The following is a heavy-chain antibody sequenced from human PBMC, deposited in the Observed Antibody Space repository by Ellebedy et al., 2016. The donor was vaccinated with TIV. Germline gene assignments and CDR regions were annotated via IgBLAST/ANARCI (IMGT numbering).Heavy chain of an antibody. CDR2: ISGSGGST. V-gene: IGHV3-23*01. Sequence: PGGSLRLSCAASGFSFSSYVMTWVRQTPGKGLEWVSAISGSGGSTYYADSVKGRFTISRDNSKNTLYLQMNSLRAEDTAVYYCAKDSWGIAVAGPYYFDYWGQGTLVTVSS. D-gene: IGHD6-19*01. J-gene: IGHJ4*02. CDR3: AKDSWGIAVAGPYYFDY. CDR1: GFSFSSYV.